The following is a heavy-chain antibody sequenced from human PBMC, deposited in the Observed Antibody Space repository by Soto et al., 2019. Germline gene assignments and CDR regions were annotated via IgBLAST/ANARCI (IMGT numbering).Heavy chain of an antibody. Sequence: GGSLRLSCAASGFTFSDYYMSWIRQAPGKGLEWVSYISSSGSTIYYADSVKGRFTISRDNAKNSLYLQMNSLRAEDTAVYYCARGISSHSSSSFGVEWGQGTLVTVSS. J-gene: IGHJ4*02. V-gene: IGHV3-11*01. CDR3: ARGISSHSSSSFGVE. CDR1: GFTFSDYY. CDR2: ISSSGSTI. D-gene: IGHD6-6*01.